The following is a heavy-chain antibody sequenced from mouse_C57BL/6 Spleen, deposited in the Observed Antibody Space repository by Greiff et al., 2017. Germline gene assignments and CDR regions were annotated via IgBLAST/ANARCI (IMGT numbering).Heavy chain of an antibody. V-gene: IGHV5-17*01. J-gene: IGHJ2*01. CDR2: ISSGSSTI. CDR1: GFTFSDYG. Sequence: EVKLVESGGGLVKPGGSLKLSCAASGFTFSDYGMHWVRQAPEKGLEWVAYISSGSSTIYYADTVKGRFTISRDNATNTLFLQMTSLRSEDTAMYYCARSHYYGSSFDYWGQGTTLTVSS. CDR3: ARSHYYGSSFDY. D-gene: IGHD1-1*01.